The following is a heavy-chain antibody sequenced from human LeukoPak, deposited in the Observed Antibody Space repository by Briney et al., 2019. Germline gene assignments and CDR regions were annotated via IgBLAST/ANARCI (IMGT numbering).Heavy chain of an antibody. CDR2: IKQDGSEK. J-gene: IGHJ4*02. V-gene: IGHV3-7*01. D-gene: IGHD1-14*01. CDR3: ATSRTFDY. Sequence: GGSLTLSCAASGFTFSSYWMSWVRQPPGKGLEWVANIKQDGSEKYYVDSVKGRFTISRDNAKNSLYLQMNSLRAGDTAVYYCATSRTFDYWGQGTLVTVSS. CDR1: GFTFSSYW.